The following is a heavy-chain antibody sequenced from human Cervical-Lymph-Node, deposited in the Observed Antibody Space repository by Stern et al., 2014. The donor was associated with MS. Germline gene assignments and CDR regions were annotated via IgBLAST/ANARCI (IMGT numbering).Heavy chain of an antibody. CDR3: TRAVGGVGSE. J-gene: IGHJ4*02. CDR1: GYTFTNYY. CDR2: INPNGSVT. D-gene: IGHD3-16*01. Sequence: QVQLQQSGPEVKKPGASVMVSCKTSGYTFTNYYIHWVRQAPGQGLEWMGIINPNGSVTASAQKFQGRLTMTRDTSTTTVYMRLITLTSEDTAMYYCTRAVGGVGSEWGQGTLVFVSS. V-gene: IGHV1-46*01.